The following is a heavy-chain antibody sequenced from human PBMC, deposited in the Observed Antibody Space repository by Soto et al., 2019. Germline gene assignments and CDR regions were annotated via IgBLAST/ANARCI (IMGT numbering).Heavy chain of an antibody. CDR3: ARLWDYGGNLDP. Sequence: PSETLSLTCTVSGGSISSSSYYWVWIRQPPGKGLEWIGSIYYSGSTYYNPSLKSRVTISVDTSKNQFSLKLSSVTAADTAVYYCARLWDYGGNLDPWGQGTLVTVSS. J-gene: IGHJ5*02. CDR1: GGSISSSSYY. D-gene: IGHD4-17*01. V-gene: IGHV4-39*01. CDR2: IYYSGST.